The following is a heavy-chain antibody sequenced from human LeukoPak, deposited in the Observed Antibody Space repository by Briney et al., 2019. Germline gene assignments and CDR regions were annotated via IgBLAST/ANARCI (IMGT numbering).Heavy chain of an antibody. V-gene: IGHV1-3*01. CDR2: INAGNGNT. D-gene: IGHD2-15*01. J-gene: IGHJ4*02. CDR3: ARAVVVVAAFDY. CDR1: GYTFTSYA. Sequence: ASVKVSCKASGYTFTSYAMHWVRQAPGQRLEWMGWINAGNGNTKYSQKFQGRVTVTRDTSASTAYMELSSLRSEDTAVYYCARAVVVVAAFDYWGQGTLVTVSS.